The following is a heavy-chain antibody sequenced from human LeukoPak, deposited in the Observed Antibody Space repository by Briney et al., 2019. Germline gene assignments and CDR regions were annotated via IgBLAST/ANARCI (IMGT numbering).Heavy chain of an antibody. Sequence: ASETLSLTFTVSGGSISSYYWSWIRQPAGKGLEWIGRIYTSGSTNYNPSLKSRVTMSVDTSKNQFSLKLSSVTAADTAVYYCARGTPYQLLYRMAFDIWGQGTMVTVSS. V-gene: IGHV4-4*07. CDR3: ARGTPYQLLYRMAFDI. CDR1: GGSISSYY. J-gene: IGHJ3*02. D-gene: IGHD2-2*02. CDR2: IYTSGST.